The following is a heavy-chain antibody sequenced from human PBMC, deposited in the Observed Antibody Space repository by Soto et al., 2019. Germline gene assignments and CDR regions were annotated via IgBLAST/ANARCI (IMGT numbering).Heavy chain of an antibody. Sequence: ASVKVSCKASGYTFTSYDINWVRQATGQGLEWMGWMNPNSGNTSYAQKIQGRVTMTRNTSISKDYMEMNSLRSEDTAVYYCARTLYGDNVDYWGQGTLVTVSS. V-gene: IGHV1-8*01. D-gene: IGHD4-17*01. J-gene: IGHJ4*02. CDR3: ARTLYGDNVDY. CDR2: MNPNSGNT. CDR1: GYTFTSYD.